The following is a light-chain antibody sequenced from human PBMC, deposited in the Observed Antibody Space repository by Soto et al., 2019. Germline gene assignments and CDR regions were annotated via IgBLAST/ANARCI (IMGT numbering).Light chain of an antibody. CDR2: GNS. CDR1: SSNIGADYD. CDR3: QSYDSSLSAVV. J-gene: IGLJ3*02. V-gene: IGLV1-40*01. Sequence: QSALTQPPSVSGAPGQRVTISCTGSSSNIGADYDVHWYQPLPGTAPKLLIYGNSNRPSGVPDRFSGSKSGTSASLAITGLQAEDEADYYCQSYDSSLSAVVFGGGTKLTVL.